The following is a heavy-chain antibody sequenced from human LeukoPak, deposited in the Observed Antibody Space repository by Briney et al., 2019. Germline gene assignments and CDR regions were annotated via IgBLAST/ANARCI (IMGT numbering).Heavy chain of an antibody. CDR3: ATVKFRFQEEGYYMDV. Sequence: SVKVSCKASGGTFSSYAISWVRQAPGQGLEWMGGIIPFFGTVNYAQKFQGRVTFTTDESTSTVYMELTSLRSEDTALYYCATVKFRFQEEGYYMDVWGKGTTVTVSS. J-gene: IGHJ6*03. D-gene: IGHD3-10*01. CDR2: IIPFFGTV. V-gene: IGHV1-69*05. CDR1: GGTFSSYA.